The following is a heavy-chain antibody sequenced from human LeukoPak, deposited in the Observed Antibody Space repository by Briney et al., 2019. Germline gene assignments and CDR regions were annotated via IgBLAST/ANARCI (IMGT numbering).Heavy chain of an antibody. CDR2: IYSGGST. D-gene: IGHD5-12*01. J-gene: IGHJ5*01. Sequence: GGSLRLSCAASGFTVSSNYMSWVRQAPGKGLEWVSVIYSGGSTYYADSVKGRFTISRDNSKNTLYLQMNSLRAEDTAVYYCARHSGYKTGFDSWGQGTLVTVSS. CDR1: GFTVSSNY. CDR3: ARHSGYKTGFDS. V-gene: IGHV3-53*01.